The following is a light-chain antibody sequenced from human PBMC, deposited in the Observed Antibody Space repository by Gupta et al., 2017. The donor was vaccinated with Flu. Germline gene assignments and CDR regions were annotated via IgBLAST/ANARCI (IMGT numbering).Light chain of an antibody. Sequence: QSALTQPASVSGSPGQSITIPCTGPSSDIVGHNYVSWYQQHPGKAPKLMIYEVTNRPSGVSDRFSGSKSGNTASLTISGLQSEDEANYFCASYTATYTWVFGGGTKVTVL. CDR3: ASYTATYTWV. CDR1: SSDIVGHNY. J-gene: IGLJ3*02. CDR2: EVT. V-gene: IGLV2-14*01.